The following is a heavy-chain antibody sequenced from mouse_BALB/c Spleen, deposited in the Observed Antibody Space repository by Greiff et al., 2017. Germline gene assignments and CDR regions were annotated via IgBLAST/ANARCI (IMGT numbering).Heavy chain of an antibody. CDR1: GYTFTSYT. J-gene: IGHJ2*01. CDR3: ARENLYYFDY. CDR2: INPSSGYT. Sequence: QVQLQQSAAELARPGASVKMSCKASGYTFTSYTMHWVKQRPGQGLEWIGYINPSSGYTEYNQKFKDKTTLTADKSSSTAYMQLSSLTSEDSAVYYCARENLYYFDYWGQGTTLTVSS. V-gene: IGHV1-4*02.